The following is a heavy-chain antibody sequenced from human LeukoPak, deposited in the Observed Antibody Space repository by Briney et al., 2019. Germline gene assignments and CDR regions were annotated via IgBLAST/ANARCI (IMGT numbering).Heavy chain of an antibody. CDR2: ITSSSSSM. CDR3: ARDLAWGGY. CDR1: GFTFSICT. J-gene: IGHJ4*02. Sequence: GGSLRLSCVASGFTFSICTMSWVRQAPGKGLEWVSSITSSSSSMYSADSVKGRLTISRDNAKNSLYLQMNSLRAEDTAVYYCARDLAWGGYWGQGTLVTVSS. D-gene: IGHD7-27*01. V-gene: IGHV3-21*01.